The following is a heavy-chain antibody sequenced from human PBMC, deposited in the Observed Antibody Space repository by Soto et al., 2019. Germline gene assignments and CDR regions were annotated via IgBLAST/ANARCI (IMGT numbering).Heavy chain of an antibody. Sequence: QVQLVESGGGVVQPGRSLRLSCAASGFTFSSYGMHWVRQAPGKGLEWVAVISYDGSNKYYADSVKGRFTISRDNSKNTLYLQMNSLRAEDTAVYYCAKVGSPYHYDSSGYPFDYWGQGTLVTVSS. CDR3: AKVGSPYHYDSSGYPFDY. J-gene: IGHJ4*02. CDR2: ISYDGSNK. CDR1: GFTFSSYG. V-gene: IGHV3-30*18. D-gene: IGHD3-22*01.